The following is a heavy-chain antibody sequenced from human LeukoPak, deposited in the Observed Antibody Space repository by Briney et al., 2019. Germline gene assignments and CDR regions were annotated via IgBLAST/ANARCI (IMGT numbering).Heavy chain of an antibody. Sequence: ASVKVSCKVSGYTLTELSMHWVRQAPGKGLEWMGGFDPEDGETIYAQKFQGRVTMTEDTSTDTAYMELSSLRSEDTAVYYCATADTATVFGAFDIWGQGTMVTVSS. V-gene: IGHV1-24*01. D-gene: IGHD5-18*01. CDR3: ATADTATVFGAFDI. CDR2: FDPEDGET. CDR1: GYTLTELS. J-gene: IGHJ3*02.